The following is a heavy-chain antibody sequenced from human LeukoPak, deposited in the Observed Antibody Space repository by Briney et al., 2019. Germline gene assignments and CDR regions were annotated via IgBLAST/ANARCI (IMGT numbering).Heavy chain of an antibody. CDR2: IKQDGSEK. D-gene: IGHD3-16*01. J-gene: IGHJ5*02. Sequence: GGSLRLSCAASGFTFTSYWMSLVRQAPGKGLEWVANIKQDGSEKFYVDSLKGRFTISRDNAKNSLYLHMNSLRAEDTAVYYCASQSFGRFDPWGQGTLVTVSS. V-gene: IGHV3-7*02. CDR3: ASQSFGRFDP. CDR1: GFTFTSYW.